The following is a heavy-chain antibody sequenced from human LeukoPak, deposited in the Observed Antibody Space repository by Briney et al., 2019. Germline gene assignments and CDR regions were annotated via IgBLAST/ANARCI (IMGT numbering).Heavy chain of an antibody. V-gene: IGHV3-23*01. CDR2: LSGSGGST. J-gene: IGHJ4*02. CDR3: AKGNTSSWYIPFDY. Sequence: PGGSLRLSCAASGFTFRSYAMSWVRQAPGKGLEWVSALSGSGGSTYYADSVKGRFTISRDNSKNMLILQMNSLRAEDTAVYYCAKGNTSSWYIPFDYWGQGTLVTVSS. CDR1: GFTFRSYA. D-gene: IGHD6-13*01.